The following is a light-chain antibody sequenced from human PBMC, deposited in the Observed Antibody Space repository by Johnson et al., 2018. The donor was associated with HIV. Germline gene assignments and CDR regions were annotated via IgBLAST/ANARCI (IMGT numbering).Light chain of an antibody. CDR1: SSNIGNNF. Sequence: QSVLTQPPSVSAAPGQKVTISCSGSSSNIGNNFFSWYQQLPGTAPKLLIYDNNKRPSGIPDRFSASKSGTSATLGITGRQTGDEADYYCGTWDSSLSAGVFGAGTKVTVL. CDR3: GTWDSSLSAGV. CDR2: DNN. V-gene: IGLV1-51*01. J-gene: IGLJ1*01.